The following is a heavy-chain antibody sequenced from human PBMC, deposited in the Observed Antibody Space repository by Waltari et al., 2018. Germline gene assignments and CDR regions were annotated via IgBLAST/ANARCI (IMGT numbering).Heavy chain of an antibody. CDR3: ATVASSSSNDYYYYYYMDV. CDR1: GGTFSSYA. CDR2: IIPIFGTA. Sequence: QVQLVQSGAEVKKPGSSVKVSCKASGGTFSSYAISWARQAPGQGLEWMGGIIPIFGTANYAQKFQGRVTITADESTSTAYMELSSLRSEDTAVYYCATVASSSSNDYYYYYYMDVWGKGTTVTVSS. J-gene: IGHJ6*03. D-gene: IGHD6-6*01. V-gene: IGHV1-69*12.